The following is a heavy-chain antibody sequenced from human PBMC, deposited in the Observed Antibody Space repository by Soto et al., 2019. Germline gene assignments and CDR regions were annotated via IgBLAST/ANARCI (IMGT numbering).Heavy chain of an antibody. J-gene: IGHJ6*02. CDR1: GYSFTTYW. V-gene: IGHV5-10-1*01. CDR3: ARLEKWYYNYYGLDV. CDR2: IDPGDSST. D-gene: IGHD1-26*01. Sequence: GESLKISCQGSGYSFTTYWISWVRQMPGKGLEWMGKIDPGDSSTNYSPSFRGHITISVDRSINTAHLQFSSLKAADTAVYYCARLEKWYYNYYGLDVWGQGTMVTVSS.